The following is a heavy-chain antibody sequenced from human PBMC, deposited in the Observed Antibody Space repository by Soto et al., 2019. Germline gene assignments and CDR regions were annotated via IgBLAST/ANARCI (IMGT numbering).Heavy chain of an antibody. CDR2: INHSGST. D-gene: IGHD6-19*01. V-gene: IGHV4-34*01. Sequence: SSETVSLTCAVYGGSFSGYYWSWIRQPPGKGLEWIGEINHSGSTNYNPSLKSRVTISVDTSKNQFSLKLSSVTAADTAVYYCARGGIAVAGRGFDYWGQGTLVTVSS. J-gene: IGHJ4*02. CDR1: GGSFSGYY. CDR3: ARGGIAVAGRGFDY.